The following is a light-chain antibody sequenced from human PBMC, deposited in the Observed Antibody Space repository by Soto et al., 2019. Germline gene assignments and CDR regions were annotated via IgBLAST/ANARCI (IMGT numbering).Light chain of an antibody. V-gene: IGLV2-14*02. CDR3: SVWDNRLSCRV. CDR1: SGDVGNYDL. CDR2: EVS. J-gene: IGLJ3*02. Sequence: QSVLTQPASVSGSPGQSITISCTGSSGDVGNYDLVSWYQQIPGKAPQLMIFEVSRRPSGVSDRFSGSKSGTSASLAISGLRSEDEAEYFCSVWDNRLSCRVFGEGTQLTVL.